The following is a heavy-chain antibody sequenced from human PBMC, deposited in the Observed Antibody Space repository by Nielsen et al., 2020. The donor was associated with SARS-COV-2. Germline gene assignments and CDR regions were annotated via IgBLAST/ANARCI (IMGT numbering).Heavy chain of an antibody. D-gene: IGHD3-10*01. CDR1: GGSISSYY. Sequence: LRLSCTVSGGSISSYYWSWIRQPPGKGLEWIGYIYYSGSTNYNPSLKSRVTISVDTSKNQFSLKLSSVTAADTAVYYCARLGVYYFDYWGQGTLVTVSS. CDR2: IYYSGST. V-gene: IGHV4-59*12. J-gene: IGHJ4*02. CDR3: ARLGVYYFDY.